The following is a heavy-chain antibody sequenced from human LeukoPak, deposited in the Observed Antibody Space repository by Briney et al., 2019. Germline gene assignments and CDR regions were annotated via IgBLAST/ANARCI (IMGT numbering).Heavy chain of an antibody. CDR2: IYYSGST. J-gene: IGHJ6*04. CDR1: GGSVSSGSYY. D-gene: IGHD3-10*01. CDR3: ARDPYYGSGSYYGPYYYNGMDV. V-gene: IGHV4-61*01. Sequence: SETLSLTCTVSGGSVSSGSYYWSWIRQPPGKGLEWIGYIYYSGSTNYNPSLKSRVTISVDTSKNQFSLKLSSVTAADTAVYYCARDPYYGSGSYYGPYYYNGMDVWGKGTTVTVSS.